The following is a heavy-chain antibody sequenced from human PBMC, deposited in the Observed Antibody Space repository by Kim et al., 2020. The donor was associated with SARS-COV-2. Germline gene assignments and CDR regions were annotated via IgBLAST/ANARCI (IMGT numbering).Heavy chain of an antibody. D-gene: IGHD1-26*01. V-gene: IGHV3-53*01. J-gene: IGHJ4*01. CDR3: ARNRGVGAPAD. CDR2: IHSGGNT. Sequence: GGSLRLSCAASGFAVSSNHMSWVRQAPGKGLEWVSVIHSGGNTYYADSVKGRFTISRDISNNSLYLHMNNLRAEDTAIFYCARNRGVGAPADWGQGTLVTVSS. CDR1: GFAVSSNH.